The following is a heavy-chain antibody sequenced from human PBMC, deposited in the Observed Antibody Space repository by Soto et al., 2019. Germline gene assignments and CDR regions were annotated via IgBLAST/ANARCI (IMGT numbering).Heavy chain of an antibody. CDR3: ASTYYDSSGYYDYYYYGMDV. CDR1: GFTVSSNY. D-gene: IGHD3-22*01. CDR2: IYSGGST. Sequence: GGSLTLSCAASGFTVSSNYMSWVRQTPGKGLEWVSVIYSGGSTYYADSVKGRFTISRDNSKNTLYLQMNSLRAEDTAVYYCASTYYDSSGYYDYYYYGMDVWGQGTTVTVSS. J-gene: IGHJ6*02. V-gene: IGHV3-53*01.